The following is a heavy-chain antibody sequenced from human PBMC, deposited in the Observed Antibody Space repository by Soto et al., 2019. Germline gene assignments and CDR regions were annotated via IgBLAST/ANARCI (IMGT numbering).Heavy chain of an antibody. CDR2: INAGNGNT. CDR3: ARSTYRVGWLRGDAFDI. Sequence: QVQLVQSGAEVKKPGASVKVSCKASGYTFTSYAMHWVRQAPGQRLEWMGWINAGNGNTKYSQKFQGRVAITRDTSASTAYMELSSLRSEDTAVYYCARSTYRVGWLRGDAFDIWGQGTMVTVSS. D-gene: IGHD1-26*01. V-gene: IGHV1-3*01. J-gene: IGHJ3*02. CDR1: GYTFTSYA.